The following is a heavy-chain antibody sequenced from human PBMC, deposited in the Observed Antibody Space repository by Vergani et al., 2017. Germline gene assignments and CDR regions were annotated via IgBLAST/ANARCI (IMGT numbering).Heavy chain of an antibody. V-gene: IGHV1-3*01. D-gene: IGHD3-16*02. CDR2: INAGNGNT. J-gene: IGHJ4*02. CDR3: ASEGFYDYVWGSYRRRGGYYFDY. Sequence: QVQLVQSGAEVKKPGASVKVSCKASGYTFTSYAMHWVRQAPGQMLEWMGWINAGNGNTKYSQKFQGRVTITRDTSASTAYMELSSLISEDTAVYYWASEGFYDYVWGSYRRRGGYYFDYWGQGTLVTVSS. CDR1: GYTFTSYA.